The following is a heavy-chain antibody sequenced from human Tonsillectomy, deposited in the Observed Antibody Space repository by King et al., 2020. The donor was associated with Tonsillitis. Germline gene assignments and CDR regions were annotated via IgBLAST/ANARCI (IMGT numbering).Heavy chain of an antibody. CDR1: GFTFTDSA. J-gene: IGHJ4*02. V-gene: IGHV3-73*01. CDR2: IRSKANSYAT. CDR3: TTSPGRY. Sequence: QLVQSGGGLVQPGGSLKLSCAASGFTFTDSALHLVRQASGKGLEWVGRIRSKANSYATAYGESVEGRFTISRDVSKNTAYLQMNGLKTEDTAVYYCTTSPGRYWGQGTLVTVSS.